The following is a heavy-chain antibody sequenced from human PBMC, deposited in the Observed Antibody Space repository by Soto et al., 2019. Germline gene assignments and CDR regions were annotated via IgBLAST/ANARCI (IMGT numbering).Heavy chain of an antibody. CDR1: GGSFSGYY. CDR2: INHSGST. D-gene: IGHD3-10*01. Sequence: PSETLSLTCAVCGGSFSGYYWSWIRQPPGKGLEWIGEINHSGSTNYNPSLKSRVTISVDTSKNQFSLKLSSVTAADTAVYYCARGGVTMVRGVIIAYYYYYYGMDVWGQGTTVTVSS. CDR3: ARGGVTMVRGVIIAYYYYYYGMDV. V-gene: IGHV4-34*01. J-gene: IGHJ6*02.